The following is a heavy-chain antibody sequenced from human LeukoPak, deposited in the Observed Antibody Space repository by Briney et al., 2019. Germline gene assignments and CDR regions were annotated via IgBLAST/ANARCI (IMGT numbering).Heavy chain of an antibody. D-gene: IGHD3-22*01. CDR1: GGSLSSSSYY. V-gene: IGHV4-39*01. Sequence: SETLSLTCTVSGGSLSSSSYYWGWIRQPPGKGLEWSGSISYSESTYYNPSLKSRVTISVDTSKNQFSLKLSSVTAADTAVYYCARPRGPGIVVVNGAFDIWGQGTMVTVSS. CDR2: ISYSEST. J-gene: IGHJ3*02. CDR3: ARPRGPGIVVVNGAFDI.